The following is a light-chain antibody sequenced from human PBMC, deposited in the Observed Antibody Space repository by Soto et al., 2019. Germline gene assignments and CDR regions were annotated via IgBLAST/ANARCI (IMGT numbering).Light chain of an antibody. V-gene: IGKV1-5*03. CDR2: WAS. Sequence: IQLTQSPSILSASVGDRVTITCRASENIYGYLAWYQQKPGEAPKLLIYWASTLVSGVPSRFTGGESGTEFTLTISDLQPDDFATYFCQQYSAYPPTFGGGTTVDIK. J-gene: IGKJ4*01. CDR1: ENIYGY. CDR3: QQYSAYPPT.